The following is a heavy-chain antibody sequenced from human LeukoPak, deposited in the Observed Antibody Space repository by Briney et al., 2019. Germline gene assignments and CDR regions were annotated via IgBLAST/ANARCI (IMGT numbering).Heavy chain of an antibody. CDR2: ISGSSDSI. CDR1: GFTFSSSA. Sequence: GGSLRLSCAASGFTFSSSAMNWVRQAPGKGLEWVSAISGSSDSIYYADSVKGRFTISRDNSENTLYLQMNSLRAEDTAVYYCAKRGDGSSWPGFDYWGQGTLVTVSS. V-gene: IGHV3-23*01. D-gene: IGHD6-13*01. J-gene: IGHJ4*02. CDR3: AKRGDGSSWPGFDY.